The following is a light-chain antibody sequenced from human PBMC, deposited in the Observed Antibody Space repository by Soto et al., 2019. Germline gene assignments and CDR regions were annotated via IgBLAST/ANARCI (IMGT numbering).Light chain of an antibody. CDR3: QQSSSPPHT. CDR1: QSISSY. Sequence: DIQLTQSPSSLSASVEDRVTLTCRASQSISSYLNWYQQKPGTAPKLLIYAASSLQSGVPSRFSGRGSGTDFTLTISSLQHEDFVTYYCQQSSSPPHTFGQGTKLEI. V-gene: IGKV1-39*01. CDR2: AAS. J-gene: IGKJ2*01.